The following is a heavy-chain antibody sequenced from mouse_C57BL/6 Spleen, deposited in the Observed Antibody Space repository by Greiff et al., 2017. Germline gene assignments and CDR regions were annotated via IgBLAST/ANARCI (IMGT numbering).Heavy chain of an antibody. CDR3: ARAFYYYGSSPAWFAY. J-gene: IGHJ3*01. Sequence: QVQLQQSGAELVRPGTSVKVSCKASGYAFTNYLIEWVKQRPGQGLEWIGVINPGSGGTNYNEKFKGKATLTADKSSSTAYMQLSSPTSEDSAVYFCARAFYYYGSSPAWFAYWGQGTLVTVSA. CDR1: GYAFTNYL. D-gene: IGHD1-1*01. V-gene: IGHV1-54*01. CDR2: INPGSGGT.